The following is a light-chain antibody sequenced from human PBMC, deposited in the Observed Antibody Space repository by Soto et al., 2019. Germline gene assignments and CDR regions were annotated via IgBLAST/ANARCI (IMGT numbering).Light chain of an antibody. CDR2: YDS. CDR1: NIGSKS. CDR3: QVWDISSGHVV. V-gene: IGLV3-21*01. Sequence: SYVLTQPPSVSVAPGKTASVACGGSNIGSKSVHWYQKKSGQAPVLVMYYDSDRPSGIPERFSGSNSGNTATLTISRVEAGDEAAYYCQVWDISSGHVVFGGGTTLTVL. J-gene: IGLJ3*02.